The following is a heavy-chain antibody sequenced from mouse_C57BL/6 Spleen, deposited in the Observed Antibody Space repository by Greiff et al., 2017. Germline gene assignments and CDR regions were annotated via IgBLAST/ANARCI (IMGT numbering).Heavy chain of an antibody. V-gene: IGHV1-69*01. CDR2: IDPSDSYT. Sequence: VQLQQPGAELVMPGASVKLSCKASGYTFTSYWMNWVKQRPGQGLEWIGEIDPSDSYTNYNQKFKGKSTLTADKSSSTAYMQLSSLTSEDSAVFYCARGGYYGSSAYYFDYWGQGTTLTVSS. D-gene: IGHD1-1*01. J-gene: IGHJ2*01. CDR3: ARGGYYGSSAYYFDY. CDR1: GYTFTSYW.